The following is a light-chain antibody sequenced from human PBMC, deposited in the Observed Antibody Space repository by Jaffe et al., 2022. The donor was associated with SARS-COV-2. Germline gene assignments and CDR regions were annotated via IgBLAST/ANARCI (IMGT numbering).Light chain of an antibody. CDR2: DVS. CDR1: SSDVGGFNY. J-gene: IGLJ2*01. CDR3: SSYVSTITLV. Sequence: QSALTQPASVSGSPGQSITISCTGTSSDVGGFNYVSWYQQYPGKAPKLMIYDVSNRPSGVSNRFSGSKSGNTASLTISGLQAEDEADYYCSSYVSTITLVFGAGTKLTVL. V-gene: IGLV2-14*01.